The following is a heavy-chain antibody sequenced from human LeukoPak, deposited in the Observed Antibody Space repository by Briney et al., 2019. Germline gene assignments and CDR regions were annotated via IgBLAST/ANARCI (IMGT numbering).Heavy chain of an antibody. J-gene: IGHJ3*02. CDR2: IYYSGST. D-gene: IGHD2-2*01. CDR1: GGSISSGGYY. V-gene: IGHV4-31*03. CDR3: ARYCSSTSCSGYAIDI. Sequence: SQTLSLTCTVSGGSISSGGYYWSWIRQRPGKGLEWIGYIYYSGSTYYNPSLKSRVTISVDTSKNQFSLKLSSVTAADTAVYYCARYCSSTSCSGYAIDIWGQGTMVTVSS.